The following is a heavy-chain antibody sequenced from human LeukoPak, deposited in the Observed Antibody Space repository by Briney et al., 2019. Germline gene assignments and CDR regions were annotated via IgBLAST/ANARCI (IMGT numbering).Heavy chain of an antibody. CDR2: IGIDSGNT. Sequence: GGSLRLSCAASGFTFSEYSVNWVRQAPGKGLEWISYIGIDSGNTNYADSVKGRFTISGDKAKNSLYLQMNSLRVEDTAVYYCARDYKYAFDNWGQGTLVTVSS. V-gene: IGHV3-48*01. CDR3: ARDYKYAFDN. J-gene: IGHJ4*02. D-gene: IGHD5-24*01. CDR1: GFTFSEYS.